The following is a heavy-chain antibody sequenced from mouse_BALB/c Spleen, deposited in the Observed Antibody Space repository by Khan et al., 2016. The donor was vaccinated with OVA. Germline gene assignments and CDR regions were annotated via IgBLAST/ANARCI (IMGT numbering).Heavy chain of an antibody. CDR3: ARNYDYDEGLAY. V-gene: IGHV2-2*02. CDR2: IWSGGST. CDR1: GFSLTTYG. D-gene: IGHD2-4*01. J-gene: IGHJ3*01. Sequence: QVQLKESGPGLVQPSQSLSITCTVSGFSLTTYGVHWVRQSPGKGLEWLGVIWSGGSTDYNAAFISGLSISKDSSKSQVFFKMNSLQVNDTAIYYCARNYDYDEGLAYWGQGTLVTVSA.